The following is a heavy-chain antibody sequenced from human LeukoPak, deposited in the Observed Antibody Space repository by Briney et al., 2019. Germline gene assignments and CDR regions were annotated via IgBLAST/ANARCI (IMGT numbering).Heavy chain of an antibody. Sequence: ASVKVSCKASGYTFTSYDISWVRQATGQGLEWMGWLNPNSGNTGYAQKFQGRVTMTRNTSISTAYMELSSLRSEDTAVYYCARGLRVVVPAAMGYWFDPWGQGTLVTVSS. J-gene: IGHJ5*02. CDR1: GYTFTSYD. D-gene: IGHD2-2*01. V-gene: IGHV1-8*01. CDR2: LNPNSGNT. CDR3: ARGLRVVVPAAMGYWFDP.